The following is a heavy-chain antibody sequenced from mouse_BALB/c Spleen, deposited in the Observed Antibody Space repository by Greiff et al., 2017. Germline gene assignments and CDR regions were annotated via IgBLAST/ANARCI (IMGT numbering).Heavy chain of an antibody. J-gene: IGHJ3*01. Sequence: EVQLQESGAELVRPGALVKLSCKASGFNIKDYYMHWVQQRPEQGLEWIGWIDPENGNTIYDPKFQGKASITADTSSNTAYLQLSSLTAEDTAVYYCARGGDERDFAYWGQGTLVTVSA. CDR3: ARGGDERDFAY. V-gene: IGHV14-1*02. CDR1: GFNIKDYY. CDR2: IDPENGNT.